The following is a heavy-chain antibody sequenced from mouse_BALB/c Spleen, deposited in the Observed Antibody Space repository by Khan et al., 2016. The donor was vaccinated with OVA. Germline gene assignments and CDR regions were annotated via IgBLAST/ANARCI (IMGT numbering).Heavy chain of an antibody. CDR3: ARRNYFGYTVAY. D-gene: IGHD1-2*01. CDR1: GYTFTDYY. J-gene: IGHJ3*01. CDR2: ISPGSGDT. V-gene: IGHV1-77*01. Sequence: QVQLQQSGAELARPGASVKLSCKASGYTFTDYYINWVKQRTGQGLAWIGEISPGSGDTYYNARFKGKATLTADKSSSTAYMQLSRLTSEAAAVYFCARRNYFGYTVAYWGQGTLVTVSA.